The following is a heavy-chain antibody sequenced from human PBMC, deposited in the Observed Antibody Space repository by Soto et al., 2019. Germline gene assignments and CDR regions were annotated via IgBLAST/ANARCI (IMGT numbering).Heavy chain of an antibody. CDR1: GGTFSSYT. Sequence: HVQLVQSGAEVKKPGSSVKVSCKASGGTFSSYTISWVRQAPGQGLEWMGRIIPILGIANYAQKFQGRGTITADKSTSTAYMELGSLRSEDAAVYYCARGGIAAAGSIDAPSYYYGMDVWGQGTTVTVSS. CDR2: IIPILGIA. V-gene: IGHV1-69*02. J-gene: IGHJ6*02. D-gene: IGHD6-13*01. CDR3: ARGGIAAAGSIDAPSYYYGMDV.